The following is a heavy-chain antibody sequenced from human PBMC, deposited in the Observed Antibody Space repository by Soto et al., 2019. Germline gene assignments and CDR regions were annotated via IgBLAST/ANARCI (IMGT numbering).Heavy chain of an antibody. Sequence: QVQLVESGGGVVQPGRSLRLSCAASGFTFNTYAFHWVRQAPGKGLEWVAVIIYDGTRDYYADSVKGRFNISRDTAENTVYLQMNTLILDDTAVYYCAREREPFDSDSSRDAFHLWGQGTTFTVSS. V-gene: IGHV3-30-3*01. D-gene: IGHD6-6*01. CDR3: AREREPFDSDSSRDAFHL. J-gene: IGHJ3*01. CDR1: GFTFNTYA. CDR2: IIYDGTRD.